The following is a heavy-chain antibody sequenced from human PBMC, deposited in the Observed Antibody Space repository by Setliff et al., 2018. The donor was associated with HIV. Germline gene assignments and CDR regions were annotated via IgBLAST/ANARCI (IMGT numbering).Heavy chain of an antibody. CDR2: IYTSGGA. V-gene: IGHV4-4*08. D-gene: IGHD2-15*01. CDR1: GGSISSYH. J-gene: IGHJ5*02. CDR3: VRHHDSDFSGDPDWFDP. Sequence: PSETLSLTCAVSGGSISSYHWMWIRQPPGKGLEWIGYIYTSGGADYDPSLKSRVTISVDTSKNQFSLRLTSVTAADTAVYYCVRHHDSDFSGDPDWFDPWGQGILVTVSS.